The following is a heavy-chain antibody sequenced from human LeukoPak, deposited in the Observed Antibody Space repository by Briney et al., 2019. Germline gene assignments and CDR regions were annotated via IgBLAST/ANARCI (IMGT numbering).Heavy chain of an antibody. J-gene: IGHJ4*02. D-gene: IGHD3/OR15-3a*01. Sequence: PGGSLRLSCATSGFIFSGYYMGWIRQAPGKGLEWVSYISGSGHDISYADSVKGRFTISRDNAKGSLYLQMNSLTAADTAVYYCGTHAGRTGSDDWGQGTLVTVSS. V-gene: IGHV3-11*01. CDR3: GTHAGRTGSDD. CDR1: GFIFSGYY. CDR2: ISGSGHDI.